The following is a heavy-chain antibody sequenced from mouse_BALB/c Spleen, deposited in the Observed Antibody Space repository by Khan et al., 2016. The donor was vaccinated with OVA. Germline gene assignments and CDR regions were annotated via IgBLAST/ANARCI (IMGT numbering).Heavy chain of an antibody. CDR1: GFNIKDTY. CDR3: ARDYWDVFAY. D-gene: IGHD4-1*01. Sequence: EVQLQQSGAELVKPGASVKLSCTASGFNIKDTYMHWVKQRPEQGLEWIGRIDPANGNTKYDPKFQGKATITADPSSNTAYLQLSSLTSEDTADYYWARDYWDVFAYWGQGTLVTVSA. CDR2: IDPANGNT. V-gene: IGHV14-3*02. J-gene: IGHJ3*01.